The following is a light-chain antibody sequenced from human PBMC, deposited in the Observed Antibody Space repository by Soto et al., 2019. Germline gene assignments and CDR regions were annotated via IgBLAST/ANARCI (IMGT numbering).Light chain of an antibody. CDR2: DAS. Sequence: EIVLTQSPGTLSVSSGEGATLSCRASQFVTSGHLAWYQQKPGQAPRLLIYDASTRGTGIPDRFSGSGSGTDFSLTISRLEPEDFAVYYCQQYGSSVTFGQGTRLEIK. V-gene: IGKV3-20*01. CDR3: QQYGSSVT. J-gene: IGKJ5*01. CDR1: QFVTSGH.